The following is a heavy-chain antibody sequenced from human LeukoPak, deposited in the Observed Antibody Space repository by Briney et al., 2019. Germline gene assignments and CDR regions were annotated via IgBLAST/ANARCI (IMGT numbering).Heavy chain of an antibody. D-gene: IGHD3-22*01. CDR3: ARVYFVGGYNYSPPDY. CDR1: GFIFNNYG. J-gene: IGHJ4*02. V-gene: IGHV3-33*07. CDR2: IWYDGSNK. Sequence: PGGSLRLSCAASGFIFNNYGMYWVRQAPGKGLEWVAVIWYDGSNKYYADSVKGRFTITSDNSKNTVYLQMNSLRVEDTAVYYCARVYFVGGYNYSPPDYWGQGTLVTVSS.